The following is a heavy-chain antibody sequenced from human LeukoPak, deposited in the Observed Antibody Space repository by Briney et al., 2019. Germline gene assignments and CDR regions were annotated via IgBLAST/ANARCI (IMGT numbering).Heavy chain of an antibody. J-gene: IGHJ3*02. Sequence: PGGSLSLSCAASGFTFSNAWMSWVREAPGNGREWLGRIKSKTDGGTTDYAAPVKGRFTISRDDSKNTLYLQMNSLNTEDTAVYYYVGYCSGGNCPNAFDIWGQGTMVTVSS. CDR2: IKSKTDGGTT. CDR1: GFTFSNAW. V-gene: IGHV3-15*01. D-gene: IGHD2-15*01. CDR3: VGYCSGGNCPNAFDI.